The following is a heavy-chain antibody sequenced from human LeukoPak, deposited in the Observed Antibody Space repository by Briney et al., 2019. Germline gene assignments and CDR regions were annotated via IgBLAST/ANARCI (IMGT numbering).Heavy chain of an antibody. CDR3: AKDYSSGWPDAFDI. J-gene: IGHJ3*02. CDR1: GFTFSTYR. CDR2: ISSSSSYI. D-gene: IGHD6-19*01. Sequence: SGGSLRLSCAASGFTFSTYRMNWVRRVPGKGLEWVSSISSSSSYIYYADSVKGRFTISRDNSKNTLYLHMNSLRAEDTAVYYCAKDYSSGWPDAFDIWGQGTMVTVSS. V-gene: IGHV3-21*04.